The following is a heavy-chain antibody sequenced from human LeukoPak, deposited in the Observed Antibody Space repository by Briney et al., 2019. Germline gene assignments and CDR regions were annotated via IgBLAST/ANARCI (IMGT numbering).Heavy chain of an antibody. Sequence: GRSLRLSCAASGFTFSSNGMPRVRQAPGKGLEWVAVISYDGSNKYYADSVKGRFTISRDNSKNTLYLQMNSLRAEDTAVYYCAKGQYYYDKSDYYYGMDVWGQGTTVTVSS. CDR1: GFTFSSNG. J-gene: IGHJ6*02. V-gene: IGHV3-30*18. D-gene: IGHD3-22*01. CDR3: AKGQYYYDKSDYYYGMDV. CDR2: ISYDGSNK.